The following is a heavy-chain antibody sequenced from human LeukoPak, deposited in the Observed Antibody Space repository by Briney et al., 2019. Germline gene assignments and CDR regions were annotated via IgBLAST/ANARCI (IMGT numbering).Heavy chain of an antibody. CDR3: ARGPITTIGPDY. Sequence: SVKVSCKASGGTFSSYAISWVRQAPGQGLEWMGGIIPIFGTANYAQRFQGRVTITADESTSTAYMELSSLRSEDTAVYYCARGPITTIGPDYWGQGTLVTVSS. CDR1: GGTFSSYA. CDR2: IIPIFGTA. D-gene: IGHD3-22*01. V-gene: IGHV1-69*13. J-gene: IGHJ4*02.